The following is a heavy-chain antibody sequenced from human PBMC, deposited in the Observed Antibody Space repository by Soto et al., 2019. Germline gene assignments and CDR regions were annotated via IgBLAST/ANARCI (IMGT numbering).Heavy chain of an antibody. J-gene: IGHJ4*02. CDR2: TYYRSKWFT. CDR3: ASQQRWLDY. CDR1: GDSVSSNSAA. Sequence: SQPLSLTCAISGDSVSSNSAAWNWIRQSPSRGLEWLGRTYYRSKWFTGYAVSVQSRIRISEDTSKNQFSLQLSSVTPEDTAVYYCASQQRWLDYWGQGTPVTVSS. V-gene: IGHV6-1*01. D-gene: IGHD6-19*01.